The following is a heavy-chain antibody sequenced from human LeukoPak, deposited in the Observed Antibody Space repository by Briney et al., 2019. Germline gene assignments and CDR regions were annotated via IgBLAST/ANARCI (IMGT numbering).Heavy chain of an antibody. V-gene: IGHV1-2*02. CDR3: ARDMVPDIVVVVAEPYYYYGMDV. J-gene: IGHJ6*02. Sequence: GASVKVSCKASGYTFTGYYMHWVRQAPGQGLEWMGWINPNSGGTNYAQKFQGRVTMTRDTSISTAYMELSRLRSDDTAVYYCARDMVPDIVVVVAEPYYYYGMDVWGQGTTVTVSS. D-gene: IGHD2-15*01. CDR1: GYTFTGYY. CDR2: INPNSGGT.